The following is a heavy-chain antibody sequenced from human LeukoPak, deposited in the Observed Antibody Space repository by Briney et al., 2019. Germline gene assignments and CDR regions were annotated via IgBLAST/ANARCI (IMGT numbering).Heavy chain of an antibody. Sequence: SGGSLRLSCAASGFTFSDYYMSWIRQAPGKGLEWVSYISSSGSTIYYADSVKGRFTISRDNSKNTLFLQMNSLRAEDTAVYYCARDRPYGGKGDFDYWGQGTLVTVSS. D-gene: IGHD4-23*01. V-gene: IGHV3-11*04. CDR3: ARDRPYGGKGDFDY. CDR1: GFTFSDYY. CDR2: ISSSGSTI. J-gene: IGHJ4*02.